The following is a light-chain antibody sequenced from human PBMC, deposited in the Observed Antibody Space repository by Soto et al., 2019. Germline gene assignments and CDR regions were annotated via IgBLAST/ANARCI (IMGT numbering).Light chain of an antibody. J-gene: IGLJ2*01. CDR1: SSNIGSNY. CDR2: RND. V-gene: IGLV1-47*01. Sequence: QAVVTQPPSVSGTPGQRVTISCSGSSSNIGSNYVYWYQQLPGTAPKLLIYRNDQRPSGVPDRFSGSKSGTSASLAISGLRSEDEADYYCAAWDDSLSGVVFGGGTKVTVL. CDR3: AAWDDSLSGVV.